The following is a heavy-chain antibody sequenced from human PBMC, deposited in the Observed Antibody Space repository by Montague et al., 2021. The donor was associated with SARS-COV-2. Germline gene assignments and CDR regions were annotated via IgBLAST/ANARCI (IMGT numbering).Heavy chain of an antibody. V-gene: IGHV4-59*01. CDR3: ARESRWNCFDY. CDR1: GGSISSSY. D-gene: IGHD5-24*01. J-gene: IGHJ5*01. CDR2: IYYRGST. Sequence: SETLSLTCTVSGGSISSSYWSWIRQPPGKGLEWIGYIYYRGSTNYNPSLKTRVTISVDTSKNQFSLKLNSMTAADTAVYYCARESRWNCFDYWGQGTLVIVSS.